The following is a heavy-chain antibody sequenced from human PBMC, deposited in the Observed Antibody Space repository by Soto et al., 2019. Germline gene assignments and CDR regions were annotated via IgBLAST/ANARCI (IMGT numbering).Heavy chain of an antibody. CDR3: ARSSSGWYFLDY. CDR1: GFTFSSYD. V-gene: IGHV3-13*01. D-gene: IGHD6-19*01. Sequence: GGSLRLSCAASGFTFSSYDMHWVRQATGKGLEWVSAIGTAGDTYYPGSVKGRFTISRENAKNSLYLQMNSLRAGDTAVYYCARSSSGWYFLDYWGQGTLVTVSS. CDR2: IGTAGDT. J-gene: IGHJ4*02.